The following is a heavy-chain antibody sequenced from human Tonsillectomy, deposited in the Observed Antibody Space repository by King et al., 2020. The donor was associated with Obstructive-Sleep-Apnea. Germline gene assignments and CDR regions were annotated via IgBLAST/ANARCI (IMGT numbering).Heavy chain of an antibody. J-gene: IGHJ4*02. CDR2: IRRKGYGGTT. CDR1: GFTFGDYG. D-gene: IGHD6-6*01. Sequence: VQLVESGGGLVQPGRSLRLSCTTSGFTFGDYGMTWVRQAPGKGLEWVGFIRRKGYGGTTDYAASVKGRFTISRDDSKSIAYLQMSSLKTEDTALYYCVKMGIAPRGDDYWGQGTLVTVSS. CDR3: VKMGIAPRGDDY. V-gene: IGHV3-49*04.